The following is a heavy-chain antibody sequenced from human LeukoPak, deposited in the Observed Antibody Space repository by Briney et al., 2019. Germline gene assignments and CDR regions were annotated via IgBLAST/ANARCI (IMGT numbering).Heavy chain of an antibody. V-gene: IGHV4-39*07. J-gene: IGHJ3*02. Sequence: SETLSLTCTVSGGSISSSSDYWGWIRQAPGKGLEWIGSIYYHENTYYNSSLKSRVTISVDTPKNQFSLKLSSVTAADTAVYYCARGLPTTRWLQFSRPNHPMDAFDIWGQGTMVTVSS. CDR1: GGSISSSSDY. D-gene: IGHD5-24*01. CDR3: ARGLPTTRWLQFSRPNHPMDAFDI. CDR2: IYYHENT.